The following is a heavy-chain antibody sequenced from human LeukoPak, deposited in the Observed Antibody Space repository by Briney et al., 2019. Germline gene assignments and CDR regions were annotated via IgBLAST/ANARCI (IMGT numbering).Heavy chain of an antibody. J-gene: IGHJ5*02. CDR3: AKDAYLAAPGTVGS. D-gene: IGHD6-13*01. CDR2: MSYDGNNQ. CDR1: GFTFNNYD. V-gene: IGHV3-30*18. Sequence: PGRSLRLSCSASGFTFNNYDMHWVRQAPGKGPEWVAVMSYDGNNQYYADSVKGRFTISRDNSKNTLYLQMNSLRTGDTAVYYCAKDAYLAAPGTVGSWGLGTLVTVST.